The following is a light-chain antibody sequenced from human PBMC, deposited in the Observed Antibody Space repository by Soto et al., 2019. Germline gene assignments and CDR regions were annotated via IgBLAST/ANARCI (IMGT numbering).Light chain of an antibody. CDR2: DVS. CDR3: QQYGRSPT. J-gene: IGKJ5*01. CDR1: QSVSSAY. Sequence: EIVLTQSPGTLSLSPGEGAILSCRASQSVSSAYLAWYQQKPGQAPRPLIYDVSSRATGVPDRFSGSGSATDFTLTISRLEPEDFAVYYCQQYGRSPTFGQGTRLEIK. V-gene: IGKV3-20*01.